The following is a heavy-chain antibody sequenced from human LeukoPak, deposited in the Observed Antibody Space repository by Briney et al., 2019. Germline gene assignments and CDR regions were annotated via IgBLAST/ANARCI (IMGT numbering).Heavy chain of an antibody. CDR2: IYYSGST. V-gene: IGHV4-31*02. Sequence: XLXWIGYIYYSGSTYYNPSLKSRVTISVDTSKNQFSLKLSSVTAADTAVYYCARDYSSSWYVNAFDIWGQGTMVTVSS. CDR3: ARDYSSSWYVNAFDI. J-gene: IGHJ3*02. D-gene: IGHD6-13*01.